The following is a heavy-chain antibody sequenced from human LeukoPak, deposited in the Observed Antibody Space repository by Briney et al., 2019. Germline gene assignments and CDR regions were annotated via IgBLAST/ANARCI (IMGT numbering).Heavy chain of an antibody. J-gene: IGHJ4*02. V-gene: IGHV3-48*03. CDR3: AREQSGYSYGIDY. CDR2: ISSSGSTI. D-gene: IGHD5-18*01. CDR1: GFTFSSYE. Sequence: GSLRLSCAASGFTFSSYEMNWVRQGPGKGLEWVSYISSSGSTIYYADSVKGRFTISRDNAKNSLYLQMNSLRAEDTAVYYCAREQSGYSYGIDYWGQGTLVTVSS.